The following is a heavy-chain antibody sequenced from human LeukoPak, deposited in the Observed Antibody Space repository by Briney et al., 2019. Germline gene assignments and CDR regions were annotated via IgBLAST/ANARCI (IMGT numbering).Heavy chain of an antibody. V-gene: IGHV3-11*01. Sequence: GGSLRLSCAASGFTFSDYYMSWIRQAPGKGLEWVSYISSSGSTIYYADSVKGRFTISRDNAKNSLYLQMNSLRAEDTAVYYCAKDRGGSSWFQPIDIDYWGQGTLVTVSS. CDR2: ISSSGSTI. CDR1: GFTFSDYY. CDR3: AKDRGGSSWFQPIDIDY. D-gene: IGHD6-13*01. J-gene: IGHJ4*02.